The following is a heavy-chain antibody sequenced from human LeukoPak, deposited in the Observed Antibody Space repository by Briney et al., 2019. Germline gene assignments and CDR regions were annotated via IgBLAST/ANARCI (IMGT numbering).Heavy chain of an antibody. CDR2: IYYSGST. J-gene: IGHJ4*02. CDR3: ARGGAVAGIDY. V-gene: IGHV4-59*01. D-gene: IGHD6-19*01. Sequence: SETLSLTCTVSGGSISSYYWSWIRQPPGKGLEWIGYIYYSGSTNYNPSLKSRVTISVDTSKNQFSLKLSSVTAADTAVYHCARGGAVAGIDYWGQGTLVTVSS. CDR1: GGSISSYY.